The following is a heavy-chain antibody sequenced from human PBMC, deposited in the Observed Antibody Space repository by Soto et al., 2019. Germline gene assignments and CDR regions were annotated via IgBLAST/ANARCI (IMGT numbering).Heavy chain of an antibody. V-gene: IGHV3-23*01. CDR3: AKGTLIVIVGATTDY. D-gene: IGHD1-26*01. CDR2: ISGSGGST. J-gene: IGHJ4*02. Sequence: GGSLRLSCAAFGFTFSSYAMSWVRQAPGRGLEWVSAISGSGGSTYYAGSVKGRFTISRDNSKNTLYLQMNSLRAEDTAVYYCAKGTLIVIVGATTDYWGQGTLVTVSS. CDR1: GFTFSSYA.